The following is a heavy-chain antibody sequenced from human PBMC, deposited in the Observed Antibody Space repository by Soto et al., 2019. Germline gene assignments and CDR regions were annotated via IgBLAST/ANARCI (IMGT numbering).Heavy chain of an antibody. CDR2: IYPGDSDT. J-gene: IGHJ3*02. D-gene: IGHD2-21*02. CDR3: ARYCGGDCYWRKDDAFDI. V-gene: IGHV5-51*01. Sequence: PGESLKISCKGSGYSFTSYWIGWVRQMPGKGLEWMGTIYPGDSDTRYSPSFQGQVTISADKSISTAYLQWSSLKASDTAMYYCARYCGGDCYWRKDDAFDIWGQGTMVTVSS. CDR1: GYSFTSYW.